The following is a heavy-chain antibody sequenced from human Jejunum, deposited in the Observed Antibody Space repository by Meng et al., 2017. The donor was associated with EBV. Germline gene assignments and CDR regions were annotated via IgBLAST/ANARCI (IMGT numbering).Heavy chain of an antibody. V-gene: IGHV1-69-2*01. CDR2: VDPEDDET. CDR3: AVTTVAGFCHFDW. D-gene: IGHD1-14*01. J-gene: IGHJ4*02. CDR1: GYTFTYYY. Sequence: VTLIRVGTAVDEPGAEEKIPXKVSGYTFTYYYVHWVQQAPGKGLEWMGLVDPEDDETIYAEKFQGRVTITADTSKDTAYMKLSSLRSEDTAVYYCAVTTVAGFCHFDWGGQGTLVNVSS.